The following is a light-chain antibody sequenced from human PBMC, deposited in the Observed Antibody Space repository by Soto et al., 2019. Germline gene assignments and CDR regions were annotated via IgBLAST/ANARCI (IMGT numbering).Light chain of an antibody. CDR2: GAS. CDR1: QSVSSSY. CDR3: QQDDSSSGIT. V-gene: IGKV3-20*01. Sequence: EIVLTQSPGTLSLSPGERATLSCRASQSVSSSYLAWYQQKPGQAPRLLIYGASSRATGIPDRFSGSGSGTDLTLTISRLAPEDFTVYYCQQDDSSSGITFGPGTKVDIK. J-gene: IGKJ3*01.